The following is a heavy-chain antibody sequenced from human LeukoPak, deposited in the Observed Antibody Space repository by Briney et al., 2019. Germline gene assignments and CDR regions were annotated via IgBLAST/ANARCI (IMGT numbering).Heavy chain of an antibody. Sequence: PGGSLRLSCAASGFTFSSYEMNWVRQAPGKGLEWVSYISSSSSTIYYADSVKGRFTISRDNAKNSLYLQMNSLRAEDTAVYYCARAVMGDAFDIWGQGTMVTVSS. CDR3: ARAVMGDAFDI. V-gene: IGHV3-48*03. J-gene: IGHJ3*02. CDR2: ISSSSSTI. CDR1: GFTFSSYE. D-gene: IGHD2-8*01.